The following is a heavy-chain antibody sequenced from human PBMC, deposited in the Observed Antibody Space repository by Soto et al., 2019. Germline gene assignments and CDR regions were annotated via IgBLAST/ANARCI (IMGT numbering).Heavy chain of an antibody. CDR2: ITNRGDST. CDR1: GFSFATYG. J-gene: IGHJ4*02. D-gene: IGHD3-16*01. CDR3: VKDRYWGSSSGFDS. Sequence: GGSLRLSCLASGFSFATYGMHWVRQAPGKGLEDVSFITNRGDSTYYAESVRGRFIISRDNSKNTMYLHMSSLRVDDTALYYCVKDRYWGSSSGFDSWGQGALVTVSS. V-gene: IGHV3-64D*06.